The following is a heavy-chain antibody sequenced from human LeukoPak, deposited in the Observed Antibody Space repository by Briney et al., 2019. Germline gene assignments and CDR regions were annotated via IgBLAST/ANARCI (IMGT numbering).Heavy chain of an antibody. Sequence: SLKVSCKASLGTFSSYAIGWVRQAPGHGLEWMGGSISIFGTANYAQKYQGRVTITTDESTSTAYMELSSLRSEDTAVYYCARSEYQLLNQYYYYDYYRDVWGKGTTVTVSS. CDR3: ARSEYQLLNQYYYYDYYRDV. V-gene: IGHV1-69*05. J-gene: IGHJ6*03. CDR2: SISIFGTA. CDR1: LGTFSSYA. D-gene: IGHD2-2*01.